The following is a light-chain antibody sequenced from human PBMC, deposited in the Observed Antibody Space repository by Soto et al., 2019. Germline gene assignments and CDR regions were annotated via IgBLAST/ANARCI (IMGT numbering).Light chain of an antibody. CDR1: QSVSSAY. J-gene: IGKJ3*01. CDR3: QQRSNRPS. CDR2: TVA. V-gene: IGKV3-11*01. Sequence: EIVLTQSQATLSLSPGERATLSCRASQSVSSAYLGWHQQTPGEARRLLIYTVARRAAGTPARFIGSGSGTFFPPTSSSIPPEFFAVYYCQQRSNRPSFGPGTKVDIK.